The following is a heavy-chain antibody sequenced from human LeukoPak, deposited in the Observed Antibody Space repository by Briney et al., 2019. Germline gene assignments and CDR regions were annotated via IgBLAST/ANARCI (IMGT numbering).Heavy chain of an antibody. Sequence: PGGSLRLSCAASGFTFSHYPMHWVRQAPGKGLEWVAVISYAGGNEYYADSVKGRFTISRDNSKNTLYLQMNSLRAEDTAVYYCAKVAVEYYYGSGSFDYWGQGTLVTVSS. D-gene: IGHD3-10*01. V-gene: IGHV3-30-3*01. CDR2: ISYAGGNE. J-gene: IGHJ4*02. CDR3: AKVAVEYYYGSGSFDY. CDR1: GFTFSHYP.